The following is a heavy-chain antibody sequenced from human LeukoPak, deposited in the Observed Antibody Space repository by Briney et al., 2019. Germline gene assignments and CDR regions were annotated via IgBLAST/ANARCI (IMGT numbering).Heavy chain of an antibody. CDR1: GFTFSNYP. Sequence: PGGSLRLSCSASGFTFSNYPMHWVRQAPGKGLEYVSGISGNGGNTYYANSVKGRFTISRDNSKHTLYLQMGSLRAEDMAVYYCARSMRWLEHYWYFDLWGRGTLVTVSS. J-gene: IGHJ2*01. CDR2: ISGNGGNT. V-gene: IGHV3-64*01. CDR3: ARSMRWLEHYWYFDL. D-gene: IGHD5-24*01.